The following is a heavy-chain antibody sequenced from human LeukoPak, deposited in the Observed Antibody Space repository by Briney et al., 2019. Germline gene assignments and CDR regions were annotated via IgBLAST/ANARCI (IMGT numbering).Heavy chain of an antibody. CDR3: ARAGYDILTGHLDY. V-gene: IGHV3-11*04. CDR2: ISSSGSTI. Sequence: PGGSLRLSCAASGFTFSDYYMSWIRQAPGKGLEWVSYISSSGSTIYYADSVKGRFTISRDNAKNSLSLQMNSLRAEDTAAYYCARAGYDILTGHLDYWGQGTLVTVSS. CDR1: GFTFSDYY. D-gene: IGHD3-9*01. J-gene: IGHJ4*02.